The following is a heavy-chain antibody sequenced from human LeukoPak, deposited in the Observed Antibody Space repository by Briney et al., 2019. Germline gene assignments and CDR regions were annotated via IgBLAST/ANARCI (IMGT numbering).Heavy chain of an antibody. V-gene: IGHV3-66*01. J-gene: IGHJ6*02. Sequence: GGSLRLSCAASGFTVSSNYMSWVRQAPGKGLEWVSVIYSGGSTYYADSVKGRFTISRDNSKNTLYLQMNSLRAEDTAVYYCAREVSGWYTPSPYGMDVWGQGTTVTVSS. CDR3: AREVSGWYTPSPYGMDV. CDR2: IYSGGST. D-gene: IGHD6-19*01. CDR1: GFTVSSNY.